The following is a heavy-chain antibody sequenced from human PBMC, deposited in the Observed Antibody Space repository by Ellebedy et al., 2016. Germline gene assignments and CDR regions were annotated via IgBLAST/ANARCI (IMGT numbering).Heavy chain of an antibody. CDR3: ATHSSTSFRTYYYYMDV. Sequence: ASVKVSXKASGYTFTSYDINWVRQATGQGLEWMGWMNPNSGNTGYAQKFQGRVTMTRNTSISTAYMELSSLRSEDTAVYYCATHSSTSFRTYYYYMDVWGKGTTVTVSS. J-gene: IGHJ6*03. CDR2: MNPNSGNT. CDR1: GYTFTSYD. V-gene: IGHV1-8*01. D-gene: IGHD2-2*01.